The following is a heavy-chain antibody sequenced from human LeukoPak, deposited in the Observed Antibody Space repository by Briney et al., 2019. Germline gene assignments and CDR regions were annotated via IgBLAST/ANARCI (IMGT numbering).Heavy chain of an antibody. V-gene: IGHV3-23*01. CDR2: ISGSGGST. CDR1: GFTFSSYA. Sequence: PGGSLRPSCAASGFTFSSYAMSWVRQAPGKGLEWVSAISGSGGSTHYADSVKGRFTISRDNSKNTLYLQMNSLRAEDTAVYYCARRRWRYYDILTGYQNDAFDIWGQGTMVTVSS. J-gene: IGHJ3*02. D-gene: IGHD3-9*01. CDR3: ARRRWRYYDILTGYQNDAFDI.